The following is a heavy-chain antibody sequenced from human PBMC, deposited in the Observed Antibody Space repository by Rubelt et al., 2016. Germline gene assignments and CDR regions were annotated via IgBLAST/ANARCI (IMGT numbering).Heavy chain of an antibody. D-gene: IGHD3-22*01. V-gene: IGHV3-33*01. Sequence: TFSSYGMHWVRQAPGKGLEWVAVIWYDGSNKYYADSVKGRFTISRDNAKNSLYLQMNSLRAEDTAVYYCARDIRTNVSSGPAWGQGTLVTVSS. CDR2: IWYDGSNK. CDR3: ARDIRTNVSSGPA. J-gene: IGHJ5*02. CDR1: TFSSYG.